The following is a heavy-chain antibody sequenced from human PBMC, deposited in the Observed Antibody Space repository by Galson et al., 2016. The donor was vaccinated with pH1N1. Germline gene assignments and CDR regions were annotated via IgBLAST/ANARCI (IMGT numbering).Heavy chain of an antibody. V-gene: IGHV3-13*01. CDR3: VKGGGYDILTDYYGFLN. CDR2: IDSTDKT. J-gene: IGHJ4*01. D-gene: IGHD3-9*01. CDR1: GFIFSTYD. Sequence: SLRLSCAGSGFIFSTYDMHWVRQAAGKGLEWVSGIDSTDKTYYPESVKGRFTITRQNATNSLYLQMQSLRAGDTAVYYCVKGGGYDILTDYYGFLNWGRGILVTVSS.